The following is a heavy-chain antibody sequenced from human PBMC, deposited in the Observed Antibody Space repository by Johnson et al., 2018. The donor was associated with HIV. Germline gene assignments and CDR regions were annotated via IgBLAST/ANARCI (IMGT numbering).Heavy chain of an antibody. V-gene: IGHV3-30*03. CDR1: GLSFSNFG. J-gene: IGHJ3*02. CDR2: ISYDGSNK. CDR3: ARDRLWFGESDAFDI. D-gene: IGHD3-10*01. Sequence: QVQLVESGGGVVQPGKSLTLSCVGSGLSFSNFGIHWVRQAPGKGPEWVAVISYDGSNKYYADSVKGRFTISRDNSKNTLYLQMNSLRAEDTAVYYCARDRLWFGESDAFDIWGQGTMVTVSS.